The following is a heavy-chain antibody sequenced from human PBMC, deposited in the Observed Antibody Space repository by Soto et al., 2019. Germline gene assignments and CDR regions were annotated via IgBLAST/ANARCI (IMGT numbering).Heavy chain of an antibody. D-gene: IGHD6-13*01. Sequence: EVQLLESGGGLVQAGGSLRLSCAASGFTFSNFAMSWVRQAPGKGLEWVSTISGGGGDTYYADSVKGRFTISRDNSKNTLYLQMNSLRAEDTAVYYCAKRYPLRWYYFDYWGQGTLVTVSS. V-gene: IGHV3-23*01. J-gene: IGHJ4*02. CDR3: AKRYPLRWYYFDY. CDR2: ISGGGGDT. CDR1: GFTFSNFA.